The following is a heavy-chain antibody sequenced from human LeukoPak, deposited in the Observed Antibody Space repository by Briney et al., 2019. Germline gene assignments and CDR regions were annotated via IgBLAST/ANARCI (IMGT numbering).Heavy chain of an antibody. V-gene: IGHV1-8*01. D-gene: IGHD2-15*01. CDR1: GYTFTSYD. CDR3: ARGIDIGYCSGGSCYSKGSSAFDI. Sequence: ASVKVSCKASGYTFTSYDINWVRQATGQGLEWMGWMNPNSGNTGYAQKFQGRVTMTRNTSISTAYMELGSLRSEDTAVYYCARGIDIGYCSGGSCYSKGSSAFDIWGQGTMVTVSS. J-gene: IGHJ3*02. CDR2: MNPNSGNT.